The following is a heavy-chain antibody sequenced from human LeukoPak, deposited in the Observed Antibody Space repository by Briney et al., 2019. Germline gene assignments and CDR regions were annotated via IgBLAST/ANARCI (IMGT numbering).Heavy chain of an antibody. CDR3: ARDLTRKGYDY. CDR1: GFIFSNYE. J-gene: IGHJ4*02. D-gene: IGHD6-13*01. CDR2: ISSSGSTI. Sequence: GGSLTLSCAASGFIFSNYEMNWVRQAPGKGLEWVSYISSSGSTIYYADSVKGRFTISRDNAKNSLYLQMNSLRAEDTAVYYCARDLTRKGYDYWGQGTLVTVSS. V-gene: IGHV3-48*03.